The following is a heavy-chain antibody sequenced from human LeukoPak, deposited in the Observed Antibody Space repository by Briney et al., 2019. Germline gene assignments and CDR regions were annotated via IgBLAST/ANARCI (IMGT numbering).Heavy chain of an antibody. CDR3: AKSGIGDRPFPTAFDY. CDR2: ISGSGGST. CDR1: GFTFSSYA. Sequence: PGGSLRLSCAASGFTFSSYAMSWVRQAPGKGLEWVSAISGSGGSTYYADSVKGRFTISRDNSKNTLYLQMNSLRAEDTAVYYCAKSGIGDRPFPTAFDYWGQGTPVTVSS. D-gene: IGHD6-6*01. J-gene: IGHJ4*02. V-gene: IGHV3-23*01.